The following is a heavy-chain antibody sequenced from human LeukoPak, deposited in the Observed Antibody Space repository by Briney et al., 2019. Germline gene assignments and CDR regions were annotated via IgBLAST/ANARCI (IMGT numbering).Heavy chain of an antibody. V-gene: IGHV3-11*04. CDR3: ARERTTIVSGTTIGAY. CDR1: GFTFSNAW. J-gene: IGHJ4*02. D-gene: IGHD2/OR15-2a*01. Sequence: PGGSLRLSCAASGFTFSNAWMSWVRQAPGKGLEWISYITGSGDTIYYADSVKGRFTISRDNAKNSLFLQMNSLTADDTAVYYCARERTTIVSGTTIGAYWGQGTLVTVSS. CDR2: ITGSGDTI.